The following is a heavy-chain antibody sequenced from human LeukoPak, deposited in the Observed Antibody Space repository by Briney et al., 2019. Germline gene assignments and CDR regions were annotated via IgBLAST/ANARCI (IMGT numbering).Heavy chain of an antibody. Sequence: PGGSLRLSCATSGFSFSFQSMSWVRQAPGKGLEWISYISTSGSSIVYADSVKGRFTISRDDARSSLFLQMNSLRVEDTATYYCASADGFSSGSKRGFEHWGQGNLVTVSS. CDR1: GFSFSFQS. CDR3: ASADGFSSGSKRGFEH. D-gene: IGHD3-3*01. V-gene: IGHV3-48*01. J-gene: IGHJ4*02. CDR2: ISTSGSSI.